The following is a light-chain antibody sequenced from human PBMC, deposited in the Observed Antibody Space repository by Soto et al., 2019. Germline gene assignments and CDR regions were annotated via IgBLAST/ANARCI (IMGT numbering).Light chain of an antibody. V-gene: IGKV1-5*03. Sequence: IQMTQSPSTLSASVGDKVTITCRASESISNWLAWYQQKTGKGPDLLIYQASTLEPGVPSRFSGSGSGTEFTLTLASLQPEDFATYFCQQYNSYPRTFGQGTKVEVK. CDR3: QQYNSYPRT. J-gene: IGKJ1*01. CDR2: QAS. CDR1: ESISNW.